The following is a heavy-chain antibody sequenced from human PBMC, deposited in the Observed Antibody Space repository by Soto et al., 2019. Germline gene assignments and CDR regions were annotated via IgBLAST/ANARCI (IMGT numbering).Heavy chain of an antibody. CDR3: ARDPSIAVAATHFDY. D-gene: IGHD6-19*01. J-gene: IGHJ4*02. CDR2: ISSSGSTI. V-gene: IGHV3-11*01. Sequence: QVQLAESGGGLVKPGGSLRLSCAASGFTFSDYYMSWIRQAPGKGLEWISYISSSGSTIYYADSVKGRFTISRDNAKNSLYLQMNSLRAEDTAVYYCARDPSIAVAATHFDYWGQGTLVTVSA. CDR1: GFTFSDYY.